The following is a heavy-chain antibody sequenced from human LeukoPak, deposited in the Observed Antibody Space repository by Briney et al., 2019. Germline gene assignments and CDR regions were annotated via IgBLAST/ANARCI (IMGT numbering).Heavy chain of an antibody. CDR1: GYTFTGYY. D-gene: IGHD3-3*01. V-gene: IGHV1-2*02. CDR2: INPNSGGT. CDR3: ARDRTGITIFGVVIMGDMDV. Sequence: ASVKVSCKASGYTFTGYYMHWVRQTPGQGLEWMGWINPNSGGTTYAQKFQGKVTMTRDTSISTAYMELSRLRSDDTAVYYCARDRTGITIFGVVIMGDMDVWGKGTTVTVSS. J-gene: IGHJ6*03.